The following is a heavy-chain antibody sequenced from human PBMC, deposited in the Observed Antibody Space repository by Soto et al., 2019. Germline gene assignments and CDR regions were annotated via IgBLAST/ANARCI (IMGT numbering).Heavy chain of an antibody. D-gene: IGHD3-22*01. CDR2: IGTAGET. CDR3: ARGLLTTYYYESSGSNPLDY. CDR1: GFTFSSYD. Sequence: EVPLVESGGGLVQPGGSMRLSCAASGFTFSSYDMHWVRHATGKGLEWVSDIGTAGETYYPGSVKGRFTISRENAKNSLYLQMNSLRAEDTAVYYCARGLLTTYYYESSGSNPLDYWGQGTLVTVSS. J-gene: IGHJ4*02. V-gene: IGHV3-13*01.